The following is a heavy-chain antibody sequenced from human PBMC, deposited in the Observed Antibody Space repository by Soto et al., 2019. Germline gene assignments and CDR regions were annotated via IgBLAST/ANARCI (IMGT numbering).Heavy chain of an antibody. D-gene: IGHD3-22*01. CDR3: ATTHDSSGYYYYYYGMDV. CDR2: INAGNGNT. Sequence: ASVKVSCKASGYTFTSYAMHWVRQAPGQRLEWMGWINAGNGNTKYSQKFQGRVTITRDTSASTAYMELSSLRSEDTAVYYCATTHDSSGYYYYYYGMDVWGQGTTVTVSS. CDR1: GYTFTSYA. V-gene: IGHV1-3*01. J-gene: IGHJ6*02.